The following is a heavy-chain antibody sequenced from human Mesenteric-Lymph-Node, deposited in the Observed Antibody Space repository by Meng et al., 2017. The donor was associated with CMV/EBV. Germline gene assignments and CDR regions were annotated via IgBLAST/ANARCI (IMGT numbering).Heavy chain of an antibody. Sequence: LRLSCTVSGGSISSGAYYWSWIRQPPGKGLEWLGYIHYSGSTFYNPSLESRVTVSVDTSKNQFSLKLSSVTAADTAVYYCARGIKYQLLYYGMDVWGQGTTVTVSS. V-gene: IGHV4-30-4*08. CDR1: GGSISSGAYY. CDR2: IHYSGST. CDR3: ARGIKYQLLYYGMDV. D-gene: IGHD2-2*01. J-gene: IGHJ6*02.